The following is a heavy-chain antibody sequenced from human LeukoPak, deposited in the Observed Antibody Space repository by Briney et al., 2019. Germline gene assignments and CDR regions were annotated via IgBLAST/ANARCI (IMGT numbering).Heavy chain of an antibody. CDR2: ISSSSSYI. V-gene: IGHV3-21*01. D-gene: IGHD3-10*01. CDR3: AKLAKYFYGSETYYFFEH. CDR1: GFTFSSYS. Sequence: TGGSLRLSCAASGFTFSSYSMIWVRQAPGKGLEWVSSISSSSSYIYYADSVKGRFTISRDNAKNSLYLQMNSLRVEDTAVYYCAKLAKYFYGSETYYFFEHWGQGTPVTASS. J-gene: IGHJ4*02.